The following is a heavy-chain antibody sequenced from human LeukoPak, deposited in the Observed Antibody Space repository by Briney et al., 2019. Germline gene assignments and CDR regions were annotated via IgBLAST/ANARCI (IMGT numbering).Heavy chain of an antibody. Sequence: GASVKVSCKASGYTFSNYAINWVRQAPGQGLEWMGWISTYNGNTNYAQKLQDRVTMTTDTSTSTAYMELRGLRSDDTAMYYCAREGIRIAAAGTIDYWGQGTLVTVSS. CDR3: AREGIRIAAAGTIDY. J-gene: IGHJ4*02. CDR1: GYTFSNYA. CDR2: ISTYNGNT. D-gene: IGHD6-13*01. V-gene: IGHV1-18*01.